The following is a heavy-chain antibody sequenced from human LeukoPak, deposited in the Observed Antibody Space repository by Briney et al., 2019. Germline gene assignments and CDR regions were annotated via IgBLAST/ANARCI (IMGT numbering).Heavy chain of an antibody. CDR2: ISYDGSNK. CDR1: GFTFSSYA. D-gene: IGHD2/OR15-2a*01. CDR3: ATQGNSGY. V-gene: IGHV3-30-3*01. J-gene: IGHJ4*02. Sequence: GGSLRLSCAASGFTFSSYAMHWVRQAPGKGLEWVAVISYDGSNKYCADSVKGRFTISRDNSKNTLYLQMNSLRAEDTAVYYCATQGNSGYWGQGTLVTVSS.